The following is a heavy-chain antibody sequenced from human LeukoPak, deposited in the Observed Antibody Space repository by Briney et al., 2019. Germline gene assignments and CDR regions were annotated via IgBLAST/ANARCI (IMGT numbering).Heavy chain of an antibody. CDR2: ISSSGSTI. Sequence: PGGSLRLSCAASGFTFSSYEMIWVRQAPGKGLEGVSYISSSGSTIYYADSVKGRFTISRDNAKNSLYLQMNSLRAEDTAVYYCARAGFLDYDSSGYRYWGQGTRVTVSS. V-gene: IGHV3-48*03. J-gene: IGHJ4*02. CDR3: ARAGFLDYDSSGYRY. CDR1: GFTFSSYE. D-gene: IGHD3-22*01.